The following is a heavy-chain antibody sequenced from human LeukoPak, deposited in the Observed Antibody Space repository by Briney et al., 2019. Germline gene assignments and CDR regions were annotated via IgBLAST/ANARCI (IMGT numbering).Heavy chain of an antibody. CDR3: AKARYAYCGGDCYSDEYFQH. J-gene: IGHJ1*01. V-gene: IGHV3-9*01. CDR2: ISWNSGSI. Sequence: GGSLRLSCAASGFTFDDYAMHWVRQAPGKGLEWVSGISWNSGSIGYADSVKGRFTISRDNAKNSLYLQMNSLRAEDTALYYCAKARYAYCGGDCYSDEYFQHWGQGTLVTVSS. D-gene: IGHD2-21*02. CDR1: GFTFDDYA.